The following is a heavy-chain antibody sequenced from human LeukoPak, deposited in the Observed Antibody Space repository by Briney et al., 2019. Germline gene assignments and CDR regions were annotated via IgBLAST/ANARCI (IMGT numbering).Heavy chain of an antibody. CDR3: AREGGNYFYMDV. CDR2: MSGSSTYI. J-gene: IGHJ6*03. CDR1: GFTFSSYE. Sequence: GGSLRLSCAASGFTFSSYEMNWVRQAPGKGLEWISSMSGSSTYIHYGDSVRGRFTISRDNAKNSLHLQMNSLRADDAGVYYCAREGGNYFYMDVWGIGTTVTISS. D-gene: IGHD2-15*01. V-gene: IGHV3-21*01.